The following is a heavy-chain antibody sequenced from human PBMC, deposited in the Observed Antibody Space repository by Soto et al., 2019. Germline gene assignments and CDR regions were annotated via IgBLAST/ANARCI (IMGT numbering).Heavy chain of an antibody. V-gene: IGHV1-46*01. D-gene: IGHD4-17*01. J-gene: IGHJ4*02. Sequence: QVQLVQSGAEVKKPGASVKVSCKASGYTFTSYYMHWVRQAPGQGLEWMGIINPSGGSTSYAQKFQGRVTMTRDTSTGTVDMELSSLRSEDTAVYYCIILNLRGDNVFDYWGQGPLVTVSS. CDR1: GYTFTSYY. CDR2: INPSGGST. CDR3: IILNLRGDNVFDY.